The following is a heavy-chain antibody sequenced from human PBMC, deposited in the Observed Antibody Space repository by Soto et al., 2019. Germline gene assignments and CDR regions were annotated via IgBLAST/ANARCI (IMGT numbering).Heavy chain of an antibody. D-gene: IGHD6-19*01. Sequence: QVQLVESGGGVVQPGRSLRLSCAASGFTFSGYAMHWVRQAPGKGLEWVAVISYDGSNKYYADSVKGRFTISRDNSKNTLYLQMNSLRAEDTAVYYCARGTGLAVVSGSFDYWGQGTLVTVSS. J-gene: IGHJ4*02. CDR2: ISYDGSNK. V-gene: IGHV3-30-3*01. CDR3: ARGTGLAVVSGSFDY. CDR1: GFTFSGYA.